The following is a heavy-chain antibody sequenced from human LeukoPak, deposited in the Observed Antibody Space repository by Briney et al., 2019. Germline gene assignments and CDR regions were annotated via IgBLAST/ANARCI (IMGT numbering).Heavy chain of an antibody. V-gene: IGHV1-46*01. CDR2: IYPRDGST. Sequence: ASVKVSCKASGYTFTSNYVHWVRQAPGQGLEWMGMIYPRDGSTSYAQKFQGRVTVTRDTSTSTVHMELSGLRSGDTAVYYCARDQEGFDYWGQGTLVTVSS. CDR3: ARDQEGFDY. J-gene: IGHJ4*02. CDR1: GYTFTSNY.